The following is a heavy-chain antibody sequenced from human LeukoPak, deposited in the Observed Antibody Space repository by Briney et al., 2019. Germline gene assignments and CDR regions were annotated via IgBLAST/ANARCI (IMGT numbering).Heavy chain of an antibody. D-gene: IGHD2-2*01. CDR3: ARERADIVVVYYYYMDV. V-gene: IGHV4-59*12. CDR1: GGSISSYY. Sequence: SETLSLTCTVSGGSISSYYWSWIRQPPGKGLEWIGYIYYSGSTNYNPPLKSRVTISVDTSKNQFSLKLSSVTAADTAVYYCARERADIVVVYYYYMDVWGKGTTVTVSS. CDR2: IYYSGST. J-gene: IGHJ6*03.